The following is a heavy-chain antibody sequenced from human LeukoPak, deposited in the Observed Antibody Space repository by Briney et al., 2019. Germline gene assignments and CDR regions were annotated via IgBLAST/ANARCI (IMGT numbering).Heavy chain of an antibody. CDR1: GGTFSSYA. CDR2: IIPIFGTA. D-gene: IGHD3-22*01. J-gene: IGHJ4*02. Sequence: SVKVSCKASGGTFSSYAISWVRQAPGQGLEWMGGIIPIFGTANYAQKFQGRVTITADESTSTAYMELSSLRSEDTAVYYCARDYYDSGGYYSCSGYWGQGTLVTVSS. CDR3: ARDYYDSGGYYSCSGY. V-gene: IGHV1-69*01.